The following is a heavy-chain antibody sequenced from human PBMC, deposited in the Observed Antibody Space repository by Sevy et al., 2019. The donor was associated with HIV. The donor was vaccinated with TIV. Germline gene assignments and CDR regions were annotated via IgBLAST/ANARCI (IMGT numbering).Heavy chain of an antibody. V-gene: IGHV3-9*01. Sequence: GGSLRLSCAASGFTFDDYAMHWVRQAPGKGLEWVSGISWNSGSIGYAYSVKGRFTISRVNAKNSLYLQMNSLRAEDTALYYCAKGSRDSSGYYSPWGQGTLVTVSS. CDR2: ISWNSGSI. D-gene: IGHD3-22*01. CDR3: AKGSRDSSGYYSP. J-gene: IGHJ4*02. CDR1: GFTFDDYA.